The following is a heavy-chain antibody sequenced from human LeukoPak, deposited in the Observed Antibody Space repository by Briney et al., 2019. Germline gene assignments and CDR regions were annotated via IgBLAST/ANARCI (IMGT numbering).Heavy chain of an antibody. D-gene: IGHD2-8*01. Sequence: GGSLRLSCAASGFTFSSYGMHWVRQAPGKGLEWVAVISYDGSNKYYADSVKGRFTISRDNSKNTLYLQMNSLRAEDTAVYYCAKAGVGPLAFPNYYGMDVWGQGTTVTVSS. V-gene: IGHV3-30*18. CDR1: GFTFSSYG. CDR3: AKAGVGPLAFPNYYGMDV. J-gene: IGHJ6*02. CDR2: ISYDGSNK.